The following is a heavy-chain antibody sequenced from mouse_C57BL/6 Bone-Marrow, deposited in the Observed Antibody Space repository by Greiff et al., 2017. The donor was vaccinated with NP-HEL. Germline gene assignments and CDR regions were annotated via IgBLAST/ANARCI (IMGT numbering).Heavy chain of an antibody. CDR2: IWTGGGT. D-gene: IGHD2-14*01. J-gene: IGHJ3*01. Sequence: VQLQQSGPGLVAPSQSLSITCTVSGFSLTSYAISWVRQPPGKGLEWLGVIWTGGGTNYNSALKSRLSISKDNSKSQVFLKMNSLQTDDTARCYCARYLLEGREDWFAYWGQGTLVTVSA. CDR1: GFSLTSYA. CDR3: ARYLLEGREDWFAY. V-gene: IGHV2-9-1*01.